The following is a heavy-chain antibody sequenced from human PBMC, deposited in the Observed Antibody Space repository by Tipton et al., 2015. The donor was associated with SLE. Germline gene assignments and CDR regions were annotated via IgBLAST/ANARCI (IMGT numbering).Heavy chain of an antibody. D-gene: IGHD6-13*01. J-gene: IGHJ4*02. CDR3: ARGAASDY. CDR2: INHSGST. V-gene: IGHV4-34*01. Sequence: TLSLTCAVYGGSFSGYYWSWIRQPPGRGLEWIGEINHSGSTNYNPSLKSRVTISVDTSKNQFSLKLSSVTAADTAVYYCARGAASDYWGQGTLVTVSS. CDR1: GGSFSGYY.